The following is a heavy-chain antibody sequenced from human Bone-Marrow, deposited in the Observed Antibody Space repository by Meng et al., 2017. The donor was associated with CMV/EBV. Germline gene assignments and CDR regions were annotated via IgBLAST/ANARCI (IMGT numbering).Heavy chain of an antibody. CDR3: ARASSGWYHYYFDY. V-gene: IGHV4-34*01. J-gene: IGHJ4*02. D-gene: IGHD6-19*01. CDR1: GGSFSGYY. Sequence: AGYGGSFSGYYWSWIHKHPGKGLEWIGEINHSGSTNYNPSLKSRATISVDTSKNQFSLKLSSVNAADTAVYYCARASSGWYHYYFDYWGQGTLVTVSS. CDR2: INHSGST.